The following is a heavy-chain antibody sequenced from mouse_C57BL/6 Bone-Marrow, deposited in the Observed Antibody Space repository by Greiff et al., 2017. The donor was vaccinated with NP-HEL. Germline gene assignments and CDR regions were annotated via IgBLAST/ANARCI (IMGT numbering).Heavy chain of an antibody. CDR3: GASYGYYYGSSAFAY. CDR1: GYTFTEYS. Sequence: VQLQQSGAELVKPGASVKLSCKASGYTFTEYSIHWVKQRPGQGLEWIGLIYPGSGSIKYNEKFKDKATLTVDKSSSTAYMELSRLTSEDSAVYFCGASYGYYYGSSAFAYWGQGTLVTVSA. CDR2: IYPGSGSI. D-gene: IGHD1-1*01. V-gene: IGHV1-62-2*01. J-gene: IGHJ3*01.